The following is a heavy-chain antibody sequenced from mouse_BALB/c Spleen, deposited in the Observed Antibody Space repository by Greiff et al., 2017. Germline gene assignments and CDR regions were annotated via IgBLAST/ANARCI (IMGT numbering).Heavy chain of an antibody. CDR3: ARSPSLLLYWYFDV. CDR1: GFTFSSFG. V-gene: IGHV5-17*02. J-gene: IGHJ1*01. D-gene: IGHD1-2*01. Sequence: EVKLMESGGGLVQPGGSRKLSCAASGFTFSSFGMHWVRQAPEKGLEWVAYISSGSSTIYYADTVKGRFTISRDNPKNTLFLQMTSLRSEDTAMYYCARSPSLLLYWYFDVWGAGTTVTVSS. CDR2: ISSGSSTI.